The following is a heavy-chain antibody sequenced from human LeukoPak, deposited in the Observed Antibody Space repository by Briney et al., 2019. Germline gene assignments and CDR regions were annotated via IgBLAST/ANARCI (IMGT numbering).Heavy chain of an antibody. D-gene: IGHD1-26*01. V-gene: IGHV1-2*02. CDR1: GYTFTGYY. CDR3: ASLPEGSGSYYSFDY. J-gene: IGHJ4*02. Sequence: ASVKVSCKASGYTFTGYYMHWVRQAPGQGLEWMGWINPNSGGTNYAQKFQGRVTMTRDTPISTAYMELSRLRSDDTAVYYCASLPEGSGSYYSFDYWGQGTLVTVSS. CDR2: INPNSGGT.